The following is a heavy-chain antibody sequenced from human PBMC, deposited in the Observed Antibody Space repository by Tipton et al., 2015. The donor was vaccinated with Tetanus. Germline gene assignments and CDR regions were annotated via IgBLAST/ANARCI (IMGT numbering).Heavy chain of an antibody. J-gene: IGHJ4*02. D-gene: IGHD2-15*01. V-gene: IGHV3-7*01. CDR1: GFTFSSYW. Sequence: SLRLSCVASGFTFSSYWMSWVRQAPGKGLEWVANIKEDGSEIYYVDSVKGRFTISRDNAKNSLYLEMNSLRAEDTAVYYCAKDGGGTHDYWGQGTLVTVSS. CDR2: IKEDGSEI. CDR3: AKDGGGTHDY.